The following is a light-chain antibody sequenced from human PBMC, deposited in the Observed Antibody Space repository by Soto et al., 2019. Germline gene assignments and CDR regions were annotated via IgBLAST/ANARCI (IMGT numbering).Light chain of an antibody. CDR1: QTISSNS. CDR3: QLYGSSAKT. J-gene: IGKJ1*01. V-gene: IGKV3-20*01. Sequence: EIVLTQSPGTLSLSPGERATLSCRATQTISSNSFAWYQQKPGPAPKLLIHGASTRAAAIPDRFGGSGSGTDFTLTISRLEPEEFAVYYWQLYGSSAKTFGQGTKVDIK. CDR2: GAS.